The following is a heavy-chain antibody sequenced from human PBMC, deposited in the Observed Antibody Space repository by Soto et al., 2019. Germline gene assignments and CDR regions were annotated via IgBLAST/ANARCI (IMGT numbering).Heavy chain of an antibody. CDR2: IHHSGDT. Sequence: PSETLSLTCAVSGGSMSFYSWSWIRQPPGKGLEWIGEIHHSGDTNYNPSLKSRVTISVDTPKNQFSLKLSSVTAADTAVYYCARTGFLYYYYGMDVWGQGTTVTVSS. CDR3: ARTGFLYYYYGMDV. CDR1: GGSMSFYS. V-gene: IGHV4-34*01. J-gene: IGHJ6*02.